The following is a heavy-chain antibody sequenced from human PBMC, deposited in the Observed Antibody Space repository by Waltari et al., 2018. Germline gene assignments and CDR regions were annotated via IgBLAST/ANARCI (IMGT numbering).Heavy chain of an antibody. CDR1: GFTFSSYG. CDR3: AKDRASYSSRPRGEIDY. Sequence: QVQLVESGGGVVQPGRSLRLSCAASGFTFSSYGMHWVRQAPGKGLEWVAVIWYDGSNKYYADSVKCRFTISRDNSKNTLYLQMNSLRAEDTAMYYCAKDRASYSSRPRGEIDYWGQGTLVTVSS. J-gene: IGHJ4*02. V-gene: IGHV3-30*18. CDR2: IWYDGSNK. D-gene: IGHD6-19*01.